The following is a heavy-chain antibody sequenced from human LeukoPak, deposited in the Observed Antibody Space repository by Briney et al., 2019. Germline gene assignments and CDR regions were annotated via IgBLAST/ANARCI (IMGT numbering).Heavy chain of an antibody. V-gene: IGHV1-2*02. CDR1: GYTFTCYY. Sequence: GASVKVSCKASGYTFTCYYMHWVRQAPGQGLEWVGWINPNSGGTNYAQKFQVRGTMTRDTSIRPAYIELTRLRSEGTDVYYCARGERITIFGVVIGHDYWGQGTLVTVSS. J-gene: IGHJ4*02. CDR2: INPNSGGT. CDR3: ARGERITIFGVVIGHDY. D-gene: IGHD3-3*01.